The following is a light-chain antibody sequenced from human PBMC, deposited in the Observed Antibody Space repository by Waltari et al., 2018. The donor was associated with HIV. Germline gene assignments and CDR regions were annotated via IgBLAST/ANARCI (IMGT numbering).Light chain of an antibody. J-gene: IGKJ4*01. CDR3: QQRSN. CDR2: DAS. CDR1: QSVSSY. Sequence: EIVLTQSPATLSLSPGERATLSCRASQSVSSYLAWYQQKPGQAPRLLIHDASNRATGIPARFSGSGSGTDFTLTISSLEPEDFAVYYCQQRSNFGGGTKVEIK. V-gene: IGKV3-11*01.